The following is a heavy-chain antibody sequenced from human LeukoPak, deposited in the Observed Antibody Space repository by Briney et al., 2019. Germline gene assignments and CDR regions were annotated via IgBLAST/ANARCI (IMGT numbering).Heavy chain of an antibody. V-gene: IGHV3-30*02. J-gene: IGHJ4*02. CDR2: IRYDGSNK. D-gene: IGHD3-10*01. Sequence: GGSLRLSCAASGFTFSSYGMHWVRQAPGKGLEWVAFIRYDGSNKYYVDSVKGRFTISRDNSKNTLYLQMNSLRAEDTAVYYCAKLVDYYGSGSYIGIDYWGQGTLVTVSS. CDR3: AKLVDYYGSGSYIGIDY. CDR1: GFTFSSYG.